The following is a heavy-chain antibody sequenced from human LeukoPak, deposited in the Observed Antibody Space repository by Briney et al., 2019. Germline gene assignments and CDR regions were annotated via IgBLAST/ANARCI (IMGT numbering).Heavy chain of an antibody. Sequence: SETLSLTCTVSGGSISSSSYYWGWIRQPPGKGLEWIGSIYYSGSTYYNPSLKSRVTISVDTSKNQFSLKLSSVTAADTAVYYCARHARRDGYTYQFDYWGQGTLVTVSS. V-gene: IGHV4-39*01. CDR1: GGSISSSSYY. J-gene: IGHJ4*02. CDR3: ARHARRDGYTYQFDY. D-gene: IGHD5-24*01. CDR2: IYYSGST.